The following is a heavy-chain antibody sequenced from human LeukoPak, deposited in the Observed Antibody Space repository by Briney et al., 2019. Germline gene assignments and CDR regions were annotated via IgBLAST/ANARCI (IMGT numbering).Heavy chain of an antibody. V-gene: IGHV1-18*01. J-gene: IGHJ4*02. D-gene: IGHD3-10*01. CDR1: GYTFTSYG. CDR3: ARVLLWFGELRGAFDY. Sequence: ASVKVSCKASGYTFTSYGISWVRQAPGHGLEWMGWISAYNGNTNYAQKLQGRVTMTTDTSASTAYMELRSLRSDDTAVYYCARVLLWFGELRGAFDYWGQGTLVTVSS. CDR2: ISAYNGNT.